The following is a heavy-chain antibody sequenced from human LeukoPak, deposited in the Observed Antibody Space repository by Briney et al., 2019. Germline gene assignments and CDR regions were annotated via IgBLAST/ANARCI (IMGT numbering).Heavy chain of an antibody. CDR3: ARDTFHPGLIDS. J-gene: IGHJ4*02. D-gene: IGHD2-21*01. CDR2: INTDSSDI. CDR1: GFTFSRYA. V-gene: IGHV3-21*05. Sequence: GGSLRLSCAASGFTFSRYAMNWVRQAPGKGLEWVSYINTDSSDIHYADSVKGRFTISRDNARNTLYLQLSSLRAEDSAVHYCARDTFHPGLIDSWGQRTLVTVSS.